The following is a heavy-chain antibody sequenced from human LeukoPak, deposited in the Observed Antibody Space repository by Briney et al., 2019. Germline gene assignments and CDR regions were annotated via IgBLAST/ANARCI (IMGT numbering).Heavy chain of an antibody. CDR3: ARQGSSSWYSEYYYYGMDV. CDR2: IYYSGST. J-gene: IGHJ6*02. CDR1: GGSISSSSYY. Sequence: SETLSLTCTVSGGSISSSSYYWGWIRQPPGKGLEWIGSIYYSGSTYYNPSLKSRVTISVDTSKNQFSLKLSSVTAADTAVYYCARQGSSSWYSEYYYYGMDVWGQGTTVTVSS. D-gene: IGHD6-13*01. V-gene: IGHV4-39*01.